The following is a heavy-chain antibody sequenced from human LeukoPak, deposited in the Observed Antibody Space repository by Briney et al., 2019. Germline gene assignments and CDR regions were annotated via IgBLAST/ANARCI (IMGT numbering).Heavy chain of an antibody. Sequence: PGGSLRLSCAASGFTFSSYEMNWVRQAPGKGLEWVSCISSSGSTIYYADSVKGRFTISRDNAKNTLNLQMNSLRAEDTAVYYCARDLGQYYDTGDNWFDPWGQGTLVTVSS. J-gene: IGHJ5*02. V-gene: IGHV3-48*03. CDR2: ISSSGSTI. CDR3: ARDLGQYYDTGDNWFDP. D-gene: IGHD3-22*01. CDR1: GFTFSSYE.